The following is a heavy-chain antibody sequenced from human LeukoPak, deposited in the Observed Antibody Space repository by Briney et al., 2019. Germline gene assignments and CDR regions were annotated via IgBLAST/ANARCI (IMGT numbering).Heavy chain of an antibody. J-gene: IGHJ2*01. V-gene: IGHV4-61*01. CDR1: GGSVSSGSYY. CDR3: ARGWGYFDL. CDR2: FYYTGST. D-gene: IGHD6-13*01. Sequence: SETLSLTCSVSGGSVSSGSYYWSWIRQPPGKGLEWIGYFYYTGSTNYNPSLKSRVTMSLDASTNQFSLKLTSVTAADTAMYYCARGWGYFDLWGRGTLVTVSS.